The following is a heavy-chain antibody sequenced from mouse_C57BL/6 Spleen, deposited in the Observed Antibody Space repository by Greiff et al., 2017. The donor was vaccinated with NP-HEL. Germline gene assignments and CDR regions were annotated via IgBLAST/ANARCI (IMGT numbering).Heavy chain of an antibody. CDR2: ISNLAYSI. V-gene: IGHV5-15*01. J-gene: IGHJ4*01. D-gene: IGHD2-5*01. CDR3: ARHSVYSNYAMDY. CDR1: GFTFSDYG. Sequence: DVMLVESGGGLVQPGGSLKLSCAASGFTFSDYGMAWVRQAPRKGPEWVAFISNLAYSIYYADTVTGRFTISRENAKNTLYLEMSSLRSEDTAMYYCARHSVYSNYAMDYWGQGTSVTVSS.